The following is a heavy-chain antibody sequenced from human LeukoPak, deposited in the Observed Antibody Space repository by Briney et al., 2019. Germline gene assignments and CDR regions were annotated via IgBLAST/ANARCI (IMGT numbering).Heavy chain of an antibody. D-gene: IGHD2-21*01. V-gene: IGHV3-48*01. CDR3: ARDQRPYCGGECYCAIDL. J-gene: IGHJ3*01. CDR1: GFTFSSHS. CDR2: IGHTGSPA. Sequence: GGSLRLSCEASGFTFSSHSMTWVRQAPGRTLEWISYIGHTGSPAHYADSVRGRFTISRDNAKNSLYLQMNSLTVEDTAVYYCARDQRPYCGGECYCAIDLWGRGTLVTVSS.